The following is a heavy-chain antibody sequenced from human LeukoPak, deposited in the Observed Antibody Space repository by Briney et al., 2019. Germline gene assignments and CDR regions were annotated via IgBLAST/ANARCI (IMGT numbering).Heavy chain of an antibody. Sequence: GRSLRLSCAASGFTLSSYGMHRVRQAPGKGLEWVAVISYDGTNQYYADSVKGRFTVSRDNSKNALYLQMNSLRAEDTAVYHCAKEDYDGPGSYLGYWGQGTLVTVSS. D-gene: IGHD3-10*01. J-gene: IGHJ4*02. CDR1: GFTLSSYG. CDR3: AKEDYDGPGSYLGY. CDR2: ISYDGTNQ. V-gene: IGHV3-30*18.